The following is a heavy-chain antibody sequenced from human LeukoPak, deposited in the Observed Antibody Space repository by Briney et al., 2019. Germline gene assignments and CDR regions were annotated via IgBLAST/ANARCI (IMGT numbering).Heavy chain of an antibody. J-gene: IGHJ6*02. CDR2: ISYDGSNK. CDR3: ARDPYRRGYSYGYYYYYVMDV. V-gene: IGHV3-30-3*01. Sequence: PGGSLRLSCAASGFTFSSYAMHWVRQAPGKGLAWVAVISYDGSNKYYADSVKGRFTISRDNAKNTLYQQMNSLRAEDTAVYYCARDPYRRGYSYGYYYYYVMDVWGQGTTVTVSS. CDR1: GFTFSSYA. D-gene: IGHD5-18*01.